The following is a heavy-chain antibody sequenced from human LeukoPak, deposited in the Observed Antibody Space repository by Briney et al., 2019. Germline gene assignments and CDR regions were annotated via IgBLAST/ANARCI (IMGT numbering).Heavy chain of an antibody. CDR3: ARHNYDFDFDY. D-gene: IGHD3-3*01. CDR2: LRTNTGGT. J-gene: IGHJ4*02. Sequence: ASVKVSCKASGYTFTDLYIHWVRQAPGQGLEWMGFLRTNTGGTSYAQKFQGRVTMTRDTSISAAYLELTSLTSDDTAVYFCARHNYDFDFDYWGQGTLVTVSA. CDR1: GYTFTDLY. V-gene: IGHV1-2*02.